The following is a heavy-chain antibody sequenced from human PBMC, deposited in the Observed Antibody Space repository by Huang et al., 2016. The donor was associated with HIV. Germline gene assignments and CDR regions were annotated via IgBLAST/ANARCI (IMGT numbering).Heavy chain of an antibody. CDR3: ASHMVGALADAFNI. CDR2: ISGGSGTT. J-gene: IGHJ3*02. CDR1: RLTFNSYA. D-gene: IGHD1-26*01. Sequence: EAQLLESGGGLIQPGGSLRLSCVDSRLTFNSYAMTWVRKAPGKGLEWVSTISGGSGTTLYADSVKGRFIVSRDNSKNTLFLQMDSLRVEDTAMYFCASHMVGALADAFNIWGQGTMVSVSS. V-gene: IGHV3-23*01.